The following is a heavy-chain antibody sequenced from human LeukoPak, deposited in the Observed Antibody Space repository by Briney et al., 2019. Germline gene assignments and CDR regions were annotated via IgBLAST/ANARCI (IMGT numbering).Heavy chain of an antibody. CDR3: AGDTPWYSGSYNAFDI. D-gene: IGHD1-26*01. V-gene: IGHV3-48*03. CDR1: GFTFSSYE. J-gene: IGHJ3*02. Sequence: GGSLRLSCAASGFTFSSYEMNWVRQAPGKGLEWVSYISSSGSTIYYADSVKGRFTISRDNAKNSLYLQMNSLRAEDTAVYYCAGDTPWYSGSYNAFDIWGQGTMVTVSS. CDR2: ISSSGSTI.